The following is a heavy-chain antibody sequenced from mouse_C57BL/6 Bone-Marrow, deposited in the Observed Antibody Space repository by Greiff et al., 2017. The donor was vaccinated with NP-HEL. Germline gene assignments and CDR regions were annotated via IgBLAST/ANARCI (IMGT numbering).Heavy chain of an antibody. CDR1: GYTFTDHT. CDR2: IYPRDGST. V-gene: IGHV1-78*01. D-gene: IGHD1-1*02. Sequence: QVQLKESDAELVKPGASVKISCKVSGYTFTDHTIHWMKQRPEQGLEWIGYIYPRDGSTKYNEKFKGKATLTADKSSSTAYMQLNSLTSEDSAVYFCAREGNYGPYYYAMDYWGQGTSVTVSS. J-gene: IGHJ4*01. CDR3: AREGNYGPYYYAMDY.